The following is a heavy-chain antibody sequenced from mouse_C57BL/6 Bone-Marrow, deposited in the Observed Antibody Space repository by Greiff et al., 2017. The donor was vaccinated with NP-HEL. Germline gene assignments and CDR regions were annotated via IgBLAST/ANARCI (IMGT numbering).Heavy chain of an antibody. CDR1: GYTFTSYG. D-gene: IGHD1-1*01. V-gene: IGHV1-81*01. CDR2: IYPRSGNT. J-gene: IGHJ4*01. CDR3: AAVYYYGSSPSYAMDY. Sequence: QVQLKQSGAELARPGASVKLSCKASGYTFTSYGISWVKQRTGQGLEWIGEIYPRSGNTYYNEKFKGKATLTADKSSSTAYMELRSLTSEDSAVYVCAAVYYYGSSPSYAMDYWGQGTSVTVSS.